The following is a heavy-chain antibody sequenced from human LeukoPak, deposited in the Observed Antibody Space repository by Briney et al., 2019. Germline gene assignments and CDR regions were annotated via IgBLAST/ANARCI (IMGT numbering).Heavy chain of an antibody. Sequence: GGSLRLSCAASGFTFSSYNMNWVRQVPGKGLEWVGRIRSKANSYATAYAASVKGRFTISRDDSKNTAYLQMNSLKTEDTAVYYCTRHAERTTVTTNAFDIWGQGSMVTVSS. J-gene: IGHJ3*02. CDR2: IRSKANSYAT. CDR1: GFTFSSYN. D-gene: IGHD4-17*01. V-gene: IGHV3-73*01. CDR3: TRHAERTTVTTNAFDI.